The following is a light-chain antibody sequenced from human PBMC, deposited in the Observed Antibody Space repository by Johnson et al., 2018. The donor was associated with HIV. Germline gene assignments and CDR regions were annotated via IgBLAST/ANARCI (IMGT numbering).Light chain of an antibody. Sequence: QAVLTQPPSVSATPGQKVTISCSGSSSNIGNNYVSWYQQLPGTAPKLLIYEDNKRPSGIPGRFSGSKSGTSATLGITGLQTGDEADYYCGTWDSSLSPGECVFGTGTKVTV. V-gene: IGLV1-51*02. CDR1: SSNIGNNY. CDR2: EDN. CDR3: GTWDSSLSPGECV. J-gene: IGLJ1*01.